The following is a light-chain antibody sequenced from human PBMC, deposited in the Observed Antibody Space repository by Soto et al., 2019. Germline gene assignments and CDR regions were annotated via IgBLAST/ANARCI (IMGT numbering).Light chain of an antibody. CDR3: SSYSSSSTLEV. Sequence: QSALTQPASVSGSPGQSITISCTGTSSDIGNYNFVSWYQQHPGKVPKLLIYEVSNRPTGISNRFSGSKSVNTASLTISGLQAEDEGDYLCSSYSSSSTLEVFGGGTKLTVL. CDR1: SSDIGNYNF. V-gene: IGLV2-14*01. CDR2: EVS. J-gene: IGLJ3*02.